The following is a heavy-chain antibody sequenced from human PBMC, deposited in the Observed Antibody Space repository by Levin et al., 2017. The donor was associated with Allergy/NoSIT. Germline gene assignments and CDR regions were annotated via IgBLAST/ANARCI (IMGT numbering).Heavy chain of an antibody. Sequence: SQTLSLTCTVSGGSISSGDYYWTWIRQPPGKGLEWIGYIYYSGSTYYNPSLESRVTISVDTSKNQFSLKLSSVTAADTAVYYCARGPYESGSSRPFDYWGQGTLVTVSS. D-gene: IGHD3-10*01. CDR2: IYYSGST. V-gene: IGHV4-30-4*01. CDR3: ARGPYESGSSRPFDY. J-gene: IGHJ4*02. CDR1: GGSISSGDYY.